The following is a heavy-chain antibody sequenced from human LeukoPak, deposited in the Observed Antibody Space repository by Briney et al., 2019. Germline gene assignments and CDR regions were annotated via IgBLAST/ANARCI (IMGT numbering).Heavy chain of an antibody. D-gene: IGHD5/OR15-5a*01. CDR3: ARDLPWATDAFDI. CDR1: GGSISSYY. J-gene: IGHJ3*02. V-gene: IGHV4-59*01. Sequence: TSETLSLTCTVSGGSISSYYWSWIRQPPGKGLEWIGYIYYSGSTNYNPSLKSRVTISVDTSKNQFSLKLSSVTAADTAVYYCARDLPWATDAFDIWGQGTMVTVSS. CDR2: IYYSGST.